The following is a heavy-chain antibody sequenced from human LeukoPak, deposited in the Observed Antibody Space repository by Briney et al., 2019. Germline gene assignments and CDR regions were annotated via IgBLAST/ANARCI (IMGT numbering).Heavy chain of an antibody. CDR3: ARAARQGFTMIVVPFFYFDL. Sequence: PSETLSLTCAVYGGSLSDYYWSWIRQPPGKGLEWIGEINHSGSTNYNPSLGSRVTMSVDTSKNQFSLKLSSVTAADSAVYYCARAARQGFTMIVVPFFYFDLWGRGTLVTVSS. CDR2: INHSGST. D-gene: IGHD3-22*01. J-gene: IGHJ2*01. CDR1: GGSLSDYY. V-gene: IGHV4-34*01.